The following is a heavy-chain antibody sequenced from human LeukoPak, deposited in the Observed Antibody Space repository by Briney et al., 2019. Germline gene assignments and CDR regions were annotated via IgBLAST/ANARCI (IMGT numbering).Heavy chain of an antibody. CDR2: ISRSSSYK. D-gene: IGHD3-10*01. J-gene: IGHJ6*03. Sequence: GGSLRLSCAASGFTFSSYDMNWVRQAPGKGLEWVSCISRSSSYKNYADSVKGRLTISRDNAKNSLYLRMNSLRAEDTAVYYCARELSFGEGIMDVWGKGTTVTISS. CDR3: ARELSFGEGIMDV. V-gene: IGHV3-21*01. CDR1: GFTFSSYD.